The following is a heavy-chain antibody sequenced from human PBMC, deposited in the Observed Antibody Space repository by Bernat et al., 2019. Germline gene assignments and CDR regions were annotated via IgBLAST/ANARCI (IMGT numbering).Heavy chain of an antibody. D-gene: IGHD4-17*01. V-gene: IGHV1-69*02. J-gene: IGHJ3*02. CDR2: IIPILGIA. CDR1: GGTFSSYT. CDR3: ARGSGYGDKRGAFDI. Sequence: QVQLVQSGAEVKKPGSSVKVSCKASGGTFSSYTISWVRQAPGQGLEWMGRIIPILGIANYAQKFQGRVTITADKSTSTAYMELSSLRSEDTAVYYCARGSGYGDKRGAFDIWGQGTMVTVSS.